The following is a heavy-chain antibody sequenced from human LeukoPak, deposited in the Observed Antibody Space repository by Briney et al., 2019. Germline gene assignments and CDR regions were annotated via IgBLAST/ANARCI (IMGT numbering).Heavy chain of an antibody. CDR1: GFTFSSYS. J-gene: IGHJ4*02. Sequence: GGSLRLSCAASGFTFSSYSMNWVRQAPGKGLEWVSYISSSSTIYYADSVKGRFTISRDNAKNSLYLQMNSLRAEDTAVYYCARDPSIAAAGVNYWGQGTLVTVSS. CDR3: ARDPSIAAAGVNY. V-gene: IGHV3-48*01. D-gene: IGHD6-13*01. CDR2: ISSSSTI.